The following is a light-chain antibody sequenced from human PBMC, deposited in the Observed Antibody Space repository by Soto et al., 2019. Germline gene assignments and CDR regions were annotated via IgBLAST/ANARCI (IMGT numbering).Light chain of an antibody. CDR1: QSIDTY. V-gene: IGKV1-39*01. J-gene: IGKJ2*01. CDR2: AAS. Sequence: DIQMTQSPSSLSASFGDRVTLTCRASQSIDTYLNWYQQKPGTAPKLLMYAASTLHSGVPSRFSGSGSGTDFTLTISSLQREDFATYFCQQSHGTPYTFGQGTKLEI. CDR3: QQSHGTPYT.